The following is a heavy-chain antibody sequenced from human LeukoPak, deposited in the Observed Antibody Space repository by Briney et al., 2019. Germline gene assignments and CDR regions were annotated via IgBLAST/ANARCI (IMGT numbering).Heavy chain of an antibody. CDR2: IYYSGST. D-gene: IGHD2-2*01. J-gene: IGHJ3*02. Sequence: PSETLSLTCTVSGGSISSYYWSWIRQPPGKGLEWIGYIYYSGSTYYNPSLKSRVTISVDTSKNQFSLKLSCVTAADTAVYYCARGSVVDDAFDIWGQGTMVTVSS. V-gene: IGHV4-59*06. CDR1: GGSISSYY. CDR3: ARGSVVDDAFDI.